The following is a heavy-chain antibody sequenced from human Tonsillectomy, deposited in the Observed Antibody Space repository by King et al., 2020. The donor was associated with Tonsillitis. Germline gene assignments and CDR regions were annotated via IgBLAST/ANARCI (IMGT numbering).Heavy chain of an antibody. V-gene: IGHV4-34*01. J-gene: IGHJ5*02. CDR2: INHSGGT. Sequence: VQLQQWGAGLLKPSETLSLTCAVYGGSFTGYYWTWIRQPPGKGLEWIGEINHSGGTNYNPSLKSRVTISIDTSKNQFSLKLSSVTAADTAVYYCAGSDCSGTSCYSWFDPWGQGTLVTVSS. CDR1: GGSFTGYY. CDR3: AGSDCSGTSCYSWFDP. D-gene: IGHD2-2*02.